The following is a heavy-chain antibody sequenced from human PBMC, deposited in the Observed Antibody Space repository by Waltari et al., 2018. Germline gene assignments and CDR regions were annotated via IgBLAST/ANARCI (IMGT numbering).Heavy chain of an antibody. D-gene: IGHD6-19*01. CDR1: GGTFSSYT. V-gene: IGHV1-69*02. CDR3: ARHPIAVAGAFDI. CDR2: IIPIIGIA. J-gene: IGHJ3*02. Sequence: QVQLVQSGAEVKKPGSSVKVSCKASGGTFSSYTISWVRQAPGQGLEWMGRIIPIIGIANYAKKFQGRVTITADKSTSTAYMELSSLRSEDTAVYYCARHPIAVAGAFDIWGQGTMVTGSS.